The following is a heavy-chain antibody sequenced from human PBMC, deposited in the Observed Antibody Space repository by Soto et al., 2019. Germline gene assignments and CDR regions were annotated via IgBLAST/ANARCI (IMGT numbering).Heavy chain of an antibody. CDR3: ARNSEAAGTNNDY. V-gene: IGHV3-11*01. D-gene: IGHD1-7*01. Sequence: GGSMRLSCAAPGFTCGDYCMSWIRQAPGKGLEWVSYISSSGSTIYYADSVKGRFTISRDNAKNSLYLQMNSLRAEDTAVYYCARNSEAAGTNNDYLGQGTLVTVSS. J-gene: IGHJ4*02. CDR1: GFTCGDYC. CDR2: ISSSGSTI.